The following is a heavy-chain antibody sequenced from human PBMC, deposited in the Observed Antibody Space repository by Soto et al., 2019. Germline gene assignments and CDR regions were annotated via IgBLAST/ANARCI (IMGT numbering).Heavy chain of an antibody. J-gene: IGHJ4*02. CDR3: ARGTTDFDY. Sequence: SETLSLTCAVSGGSISSGGYSWSWIRQPPGKGLEWIGYIYYSGSTYYNPSLKSRVTISVDTSKNQFSLKLSSVTAADTAVYYCARGTTDFDYWGQGTLVTVSS. CDR2: IYYSGST. CDR1: GGSISSGGYS. V-gene: IGHV4-31*11. D-gene: IGHD1-1*01.